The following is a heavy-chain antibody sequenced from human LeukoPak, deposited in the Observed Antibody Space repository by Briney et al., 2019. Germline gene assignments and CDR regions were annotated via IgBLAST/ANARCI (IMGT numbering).Heavy chain of an antibody. D-gene: IGHD2-21*02. V-gene: IGHV1-69*04. CDR1: GGTFSSYA. J-gene: IGHJ3*02. Sequence: ASVMLSCKASGGTFSSYAISWVRQAPGQGLEWMGRIIPILGIANYAQKFQGRVTITADKSTGTAYMELSSLRSADTAVYYCARSYCGGDCPPRAFDIWGQGTMVTVSS. CDR3: ARSYCGGDCPPRAFDI. CDR2: IIPILGIA.